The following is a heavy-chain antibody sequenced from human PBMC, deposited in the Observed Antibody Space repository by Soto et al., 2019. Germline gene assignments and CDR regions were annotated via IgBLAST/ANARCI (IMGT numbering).Heavy chain of an antibody. V-gene: IGHV4-39*01. CDR1: GDSISSTRYY. Sequence: SETLSLTWNVSGDSISSTRYYWAWIRQPPGKGLEWVGGIYHSGDTYYNPSLKSRVTISVDPSKNQFSLKVRSVTAADTAVYYCARHVILWLGFDYWGQGTLVTVSS. CDR3: ARHVILWLGFDY. CDR2: IYHSGDT. D-gene: IGHD2-21*01. J-gene: IGHJ4*02.